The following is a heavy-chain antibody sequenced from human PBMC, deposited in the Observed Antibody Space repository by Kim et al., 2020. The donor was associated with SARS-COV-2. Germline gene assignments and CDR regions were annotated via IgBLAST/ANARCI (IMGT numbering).Heavy chain of an antibody. J-gene: IGHJ5*02. CDR2: IYYSGST. CDR3: ARGPLTSVGYSSGWYFWFDP. CDR1: GGSISSGGYY. Sequence: SETLSLTCTVSGGSISSGGYYWSWIRQHPGKGLEWIGYIYYSGSTYYNPSLKSRVTISVDTSKNQFSLKLSSVTAADTAVYYCARGPLTSVGYSSGWYFWFDPWGQGTLVTVSS. V-gene: IGHV4-31*03. D-gene: IGHD6-19*01.